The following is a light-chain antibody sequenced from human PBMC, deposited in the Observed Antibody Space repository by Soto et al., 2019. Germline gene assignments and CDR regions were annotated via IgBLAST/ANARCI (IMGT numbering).Light chain of an antibody. CDR1: QSVSSSY. V-gene: IGKV3-20*01. J-gene: IGKJ1*01. CDR3: QQYGSSPTWT. Sequence: EIVLTQSPGTLSLSPGERATLSCRASQSVSSSYLAWYQQKPGQAPRLLIYGASSRPTGIPDRFSGSGSGPDFTLTISRLEPEDYAVYYCQQYGSSPTWTFGEGTKVEIK. CDR2: GAS.